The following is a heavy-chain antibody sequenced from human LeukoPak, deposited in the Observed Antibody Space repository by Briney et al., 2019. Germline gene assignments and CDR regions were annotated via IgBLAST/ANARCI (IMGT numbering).Heavy chain of an antibody. Sequence: PGGSLRLSCAASGFTFSIYAMNWVRQAPGKGLEWVSSISSSSSYIYYADSVKGRFTISRDNAKNSLYLQMNSLRAEDTAVYYCASGGYCTNGVCYMEGDYYYGMDVWGQGTTVTVSS. CDR3: ASGGYCTNGVCYMEGDYYYGMDV. V-gene: IGHV3-21*01. CDR2: ISSSSSYI. CDR1: GFTFSIYA. J-gene: IGHJ6*02. D-gene: IGHD2-8*01.